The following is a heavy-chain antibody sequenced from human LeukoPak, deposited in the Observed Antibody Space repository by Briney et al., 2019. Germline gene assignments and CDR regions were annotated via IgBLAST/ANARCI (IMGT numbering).Heavy chain of an antibody. CDR2: IIPIFGTA. J-gene: IGHJ6*03. D-gene: IGHD2-2*01. Sequence: GASVTVSFTASGGTFTSYAISWVRQAPGQGLEWMGGIIPIFGTANYAQKFQGRVTITTDESTSTTYMELSSLRSEDTAVYYCARDEPVVVPAANHHYYYYMDVWGKGTTVTVSS. V-gene: IGHV1-69*05. CDR3: ARDEPVVVPAANHHYYYYMDV. CDR1: GGTFTSYA.